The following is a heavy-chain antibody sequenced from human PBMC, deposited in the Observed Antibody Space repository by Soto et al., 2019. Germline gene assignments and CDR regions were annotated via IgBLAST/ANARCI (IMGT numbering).Heavy chain of an antibody. CDR1: GGSISSYY. J-gene: IGHJ4*02. V-gene: IGHV4-59*08. CDR3: ARHLVINGYQNSYYFDY. D-gene: IGHD5-12*01. Sequence: SETLSLTCTVSGGSISSYYWSWIRQPPGKGLEWIGYIYYSGSTNYNPSLKSRVTISVDTSKNQFSLKLRSVTAADTAVYYCARHLVINGYQNSYYFDYWGQGTLVTVSS. CDR2: IYYSGST.